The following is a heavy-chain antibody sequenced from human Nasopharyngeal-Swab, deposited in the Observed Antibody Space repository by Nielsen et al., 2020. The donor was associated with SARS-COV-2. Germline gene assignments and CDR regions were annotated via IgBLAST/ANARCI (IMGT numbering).Heavy chain of an antibody. CDR2: ISYDESNK. CDR1: GFTFSSYG. J-gene: IGHJ5*02. V-gene: IGHV3-30*03. D-gene: IGHD1-26*01. Sequence: GGSLRLSCAASGFTFSSYGMHWVRQAPGKGLECVAVISYDESNKYHADSVRGRFTISRDDSENTLYLQMNSLRPEDTAVYYCARGGMVGATTYGWFDPWGQGTLVTVSS. CDR3: ARGGMVGATTYGWFDP.